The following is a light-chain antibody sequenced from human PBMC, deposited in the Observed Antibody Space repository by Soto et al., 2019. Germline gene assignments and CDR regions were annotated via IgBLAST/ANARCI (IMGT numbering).Light chain of an antibody. J-gene: IGKJ2*02. CDR3: QQYNSWPST. CDR2: GAS. V-gene: IGKV3-15*01. Sequence: EIVMTQSPATLSVSPGERATLSCRASQSVSSNLAWYQQTPGQGPRLLTFGASTGATGIPARFSGSGSGTEFTLTISSLQSEDFAVYYCQQYNSWPSTFGQGTKLEIK. CDR1: QSVSSN.